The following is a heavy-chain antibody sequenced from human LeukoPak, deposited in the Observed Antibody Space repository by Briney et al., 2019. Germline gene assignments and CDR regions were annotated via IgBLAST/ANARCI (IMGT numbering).Heavy chain of an antibody. D-gene: IGHD3-10*01. J-gene: IGHJ4*02. CDR2: ISGSGEST. V-gene: IGHV3-23*01. CDR3: VKDRQHYYGSGYYFDY. CDR1: GFSFRSYA. Sequence: GGSLRLSCAVSGFSFRSYAMTWVRQAPGKGLDWVASISGSGESTYYAVSVKGRFTISRDNSRSTLYLEMNSLRVEDTAVYYCVKDRQHYYGSGYYFDYWGQGTLVTVSS.